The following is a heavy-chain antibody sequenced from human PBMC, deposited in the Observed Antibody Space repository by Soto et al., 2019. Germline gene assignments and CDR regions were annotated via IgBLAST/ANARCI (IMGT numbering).Heavy chain of an antibody. D-gene: IGHD6-19*01. J-gene: IGHJ4*02. V-gene: IGHV3-21*02. CDR3: AREGGTAVAGTRGDY. Sequence: EVQLVESGGGLVKPGGSLRLSCAASGFMFSSFSMNWVRQAPGKGLEWVSSISSRSRYMYYADSVKGRFTISRDNAKNSLYRQMNSLRAEDTAVYFWAREGGTAVAGTRGDYWGRGTLVTVSS. CDR2: ISSRSRYM. CDR1: GFMFSSFS.